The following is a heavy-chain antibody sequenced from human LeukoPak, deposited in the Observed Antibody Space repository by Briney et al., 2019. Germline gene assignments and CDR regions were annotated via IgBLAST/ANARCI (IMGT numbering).Heavy chain of an antibody. CDR1: GDSVSSNSAA. D-gene: IGHD3-10*01. J-gene: IGHJ4*02. V-gene: IGHV6-1*01. CDR3: ANFFGLASVSGSYRYYFDY. Sequence: SQTLSLTCAISGDSVSSNSAAWNWIRQSPSRGLEWLGRTYYRSKWSIDYAVSVKSRITINPDTSKNQFSLKLSSVTAADTAVYYCANFFGLASVSGSYRYYFDYWGQGTLVTVSS. CDR2: TYYRSKWSI.